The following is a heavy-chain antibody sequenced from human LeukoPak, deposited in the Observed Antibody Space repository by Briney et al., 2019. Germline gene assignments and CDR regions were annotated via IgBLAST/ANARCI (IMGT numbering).Heavy chain of an antibody. V-gene: IGHV5-51*01. D-gene: IGHD4-17*01. CDR2: IYPGDSDT. J-gene: IGHJ6*02. CDR1: GYSFTSYW. Sequence: GESLKISCKGSGYSFTSYWIGWVRQMPGKGLEWMGIIYPGDSDTRYSPSFQGQVTISADKSISTAYLQWSSLKASGTAMYYCARHNYGDYVKHYYYYGMDVWGQGTSVTVSS. CDR3: ARHNYGDYVKHYYYYGMDV.